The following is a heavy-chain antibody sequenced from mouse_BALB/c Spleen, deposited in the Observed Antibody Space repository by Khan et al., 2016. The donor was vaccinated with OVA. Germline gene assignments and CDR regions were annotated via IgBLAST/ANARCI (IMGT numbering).Heavy chain of an antibody. CDR2: ISPGSGDT. V-gene: IGHV1-77*01. Sequence: QVQLKQSGAELARPGASVKLSCKASGYTFTDYYINWVKQRTGQGLEWIGEISPGSGDTYYNEKFKGKATLTAYKSSTTAYMPLSSLTSEASAVYVCARRNYFGYTFAYWGQGTLVTVSA. J-gene: IGHJ3*01. CDR1: GYTFTDYY. D-gene: IGHD1-2*01. CDR3: ARRNYFGYTFAY.